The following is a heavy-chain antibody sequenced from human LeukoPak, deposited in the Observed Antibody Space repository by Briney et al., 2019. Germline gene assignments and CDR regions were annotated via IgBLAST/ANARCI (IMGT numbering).Heavy chain of an antibody. CDR2: ISGSGGST. CDR3: AKSIADFWSGFYPSYFDY. V-gene: IGHV3-23*01. CDR1: GFTFSSYA. Sequence: GGSLRLSCAASGFTFSSYAMSWVRQAPGKGLEWVSAISGSGGSTYYADSVKGRFTISRDNSKNTLYLQMNSLRAEDTAVYYCAKSIADFWSGFYPSYFDYWGQGTLVTVSS. J-gene: IGHJ4*02. D-gene: IGHD3-3*01.